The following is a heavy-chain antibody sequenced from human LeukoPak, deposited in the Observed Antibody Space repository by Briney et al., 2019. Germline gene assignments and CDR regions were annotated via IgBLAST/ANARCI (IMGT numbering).Heavy chain of an antibody. D-gene: IGHD3-22*01. CDR3: ARGLNYYDSSGYGESDAFDI. J-gene: IGHJ3*02. Sequence: GGSLRLSCAASGFTFSDYYMSWIRQAPGKGLEWVSYISSSGSTIYYADSVKGRFTISRGNAKNSLYLQMNSLRAEDTAVYYCARGLNYYDSSGYGESDAFDIWGQGTMVTVSS. CDR1: GFTFSDYY. CDR2: ISSSGSTI. V-gene: IGHV3-11*01.